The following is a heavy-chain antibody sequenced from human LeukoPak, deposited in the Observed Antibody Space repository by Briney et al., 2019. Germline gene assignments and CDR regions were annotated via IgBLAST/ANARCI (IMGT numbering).Heavy chain of an antibody. CDR3: ARHEQAGWAYFDC. J-gene: IGHJ4*02. CDR1: GGSISSYY. CDR2: IHYAGST. Sequence: SESLSLTCTVSGGSISSYYWSWIRQPPGKGLEWIGNIHYAGSTNYNPSLKSRVTISVDTSKNQYSLKLSSATAADTAVYYCARHEQAGWAYFDCWGQGTLVTVSS. D-gene: IGHD1-26*01. V-gene: IGHV4-59*08.